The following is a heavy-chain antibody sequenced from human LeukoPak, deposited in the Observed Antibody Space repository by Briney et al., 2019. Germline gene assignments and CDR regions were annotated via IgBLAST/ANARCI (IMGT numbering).Heavy chain of an antibody. CDR1: GFTFSSYG. CDR2: IWYDGSNK. V-gene: IGHV3-33*01. D-gene: IGHD2-15*01. J-gene: IGHJ4*02. CDR3: ARDSSFCSGGSCYSQFDY. Sequence: PGRSLRLSCAASGFTFSSYGMHWVRQAPGKGLEWVAVIWYDGSNKYYADSVKGRFTISRDNSKNTPYLQMNSLRAEDTAVYYCARDSSFCSGGSCYSQFDYWGQGTLVTVSS.